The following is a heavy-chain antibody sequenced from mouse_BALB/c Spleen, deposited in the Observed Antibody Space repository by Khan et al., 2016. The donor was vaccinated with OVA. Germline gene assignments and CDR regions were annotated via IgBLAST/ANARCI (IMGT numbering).Heavy chain of an antibody. V-gene: IGHV1S132*01. J-gene: IGHJ2*01. Sequence: VQLQESGAELVRPGASVKLSCKTSGYIFTSYWIHWVKQRSGQGLEWIARIYPGTDNTYYNEKLKDRATLTADRSSSTAYMQLSSLKSEYSAVYFCSREEALYYFDYWGQGTTLTVSS. CDR2: IYPGTDNT. D-gene: IGHD3-2*02. CDR3: SREEALYYFDY. CDR1: GYIFTSYW.